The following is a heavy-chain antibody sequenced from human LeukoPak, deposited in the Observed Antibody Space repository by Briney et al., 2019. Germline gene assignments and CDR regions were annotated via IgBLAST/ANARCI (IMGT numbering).Heavy chain of an antibody. Sequence: GASAKVSCTASGGTFSSYAISWVRQAPGQGLEWMGGIIPIFGTANYAQKFQGRVTITADESTSTAYMELSSLRSEDTAVYYCARADSSSWSSPPDYWGQGTLVTVSS. CDR2: IIPIFGTA. V-gene: IGHV1-69*13. CDR1: GGTFSSYA. J-gene: IGHJ4*02. CDR3: ARADSSSWSSPPDY. D-gene: IGHD6-13*01.